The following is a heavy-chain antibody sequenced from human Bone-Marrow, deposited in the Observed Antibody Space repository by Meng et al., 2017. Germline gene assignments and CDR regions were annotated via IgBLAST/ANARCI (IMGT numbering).Heavy chain of an antibody. D-gene: IGHD1-26*01. CDR1: GFTCSSNG. J-gene: IGHJ5*02. CDR2: IWYDGSNK. V-gene: IGHV3-33*01. CDR3: ATGETRYWFDP. Sequence: QLHVGGLVGGVGQPGRSLSVSCAATGFTCSSNGVHWVRQAPGKGLERVEVIWYDGSNKYYADFVKGLFTISRDNSKNTLYLQMNNLRAEDTAVYYCATGETRYWFDPWGQGTLVTVSS.